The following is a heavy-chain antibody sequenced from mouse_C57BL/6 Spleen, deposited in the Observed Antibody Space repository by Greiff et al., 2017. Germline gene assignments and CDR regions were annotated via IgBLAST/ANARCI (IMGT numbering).Heavy chain of an antibody. J-gene: IGHJ1*03. V-gene: IGHV1-82*01. CDR1: GYAFSSSW. Sequence: VQLQESGPELVKPGASVKISCKASGYAFSSSWMNWVKQRPGKGLEWIGRIYPGDGDTNYNGKFKGKATLAADKSSSTAYMQLSSLTSEDSAVYFCARFPYYYGSSHWYFDVWGTGTTVTVSS. CDR2: IYPGDGDT. CDR3: ARFPYYYGSSHWYFDV. D-gene: IGHD1-1*01.